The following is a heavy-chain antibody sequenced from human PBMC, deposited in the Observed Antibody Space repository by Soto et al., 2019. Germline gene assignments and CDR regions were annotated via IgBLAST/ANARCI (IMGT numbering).Heavy chain of an antibody. CDR1: GGYISSSSYY. J-gene: IGHJ6*02. CDR3: ARLADSSSWYFYYYGMDV. Sequence: SETLSLTCTVSGGYISSSSYYWGWIRQPPGKGLEWIGSIYYSGSTYYNPSLKSRVTISVDTSKNQFSLKLSSVTAADTAVYYCARLADSSSWYFYYYGMDVWGQGTTVTVSS. CDR2: IYYSGST. V-gene: IGHV4-39*01. D-gene: IGHD6-13*01.